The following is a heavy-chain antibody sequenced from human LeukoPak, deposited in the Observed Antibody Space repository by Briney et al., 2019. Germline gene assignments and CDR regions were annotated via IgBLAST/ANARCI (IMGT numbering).Heavy chain of an antibody. CDR2: INPNSGGT. V-gene: IGHV1-2*02. Sequence: ASVKVSCKASGYTFTGYYMHWVRQAPGQGLEWMGWINPNSGGTNYAQKFQGRVTMTRGTSISTAYMELSRLRSDDTAVYYCAREPHYDFWSFDPWGQGTLVTVSS. D-gene: IGHD3-3*01. CDR3: AREPHYDFWSFDP. CDR1: GYTFTGYY. J-gene: IGHJ5*02.